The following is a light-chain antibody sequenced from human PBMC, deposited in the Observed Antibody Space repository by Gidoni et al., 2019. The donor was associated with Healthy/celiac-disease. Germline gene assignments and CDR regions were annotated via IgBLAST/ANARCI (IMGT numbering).Light chain of an antibody. V-gene: IGKV1-39*01. Sequence: DLQMTQSPSSLSASVGDRVTITCRASQSISSYLNWYQQKPGKAPKLLIYAASSLQSGVPSRFSGSGSGTDFTLTISSLQQEDFATYYCQQSYSTPQTFGQGTKLEIK. J-gene: IGKJ2*01. CDR3: QQSYSTPQT. CDR1: QSISSY. CDR2: AAS.